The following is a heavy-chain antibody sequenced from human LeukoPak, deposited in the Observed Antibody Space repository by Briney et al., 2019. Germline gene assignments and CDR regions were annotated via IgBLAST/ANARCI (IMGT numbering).Heavy chain of an antibody. CDR1: GYTFTSYA. J-gene: IGHJ4*02. Sequence: GASVKVSCEASGYTFTSYAMHWVRQAPGQRLEWMGWINAGNGNTKYSQKFQGRVTITRDTSASTAYMELSSLRSEDTAVYYCARATRYSSGWTSFDYWGQGTLVTVSS. CDR2: INAGNGNT. D-gene: IGHD6-19*01. CDR3: ARATRYSSGWTSFDY. V-gene: IGHV1-3*01.